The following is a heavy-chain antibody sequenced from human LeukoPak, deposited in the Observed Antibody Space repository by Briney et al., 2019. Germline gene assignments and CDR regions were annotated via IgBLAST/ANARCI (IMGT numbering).Heavy chain of an antibody. V-gene: IGHV1-2*06. J-gene: IGHJ4*02. CDR1: GYTFTGYY. Sequence: GASVKVSCKASGYTFTGYYMRWVRQAPGQGLEWIGRINPNSGGTNYAQKFQGRVTMTRDTSLSTAYMELSRLRSDDPAVYYCALRYYYDSSGSKEIDYWGQGTLVTVSS. D-gene: IGHD3-22*01. CDR3: ALRYYYDSSGSKEIDY. CDR2: INPNSGGT.